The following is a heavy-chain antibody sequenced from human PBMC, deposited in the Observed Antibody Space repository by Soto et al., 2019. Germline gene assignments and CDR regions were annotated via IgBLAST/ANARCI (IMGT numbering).Heavy chain of an antibody. V-gene: IGHV1-2*02. CDR2: INPNSGGT. D-gene: IGHD5-18*01. CDR1: GYPFTDYY. CDR3: AGGPPGIKPVSA. J-gene: IGHJ5*02. Sequence: SVQASCTASGYPFTDYYMHWVRQAPGQGLEWMGWINPNSGGTNYAQKFQGRVTMTRDTSISTAYMELSRLRSDDTAVYYGAGGPPGIKPVSAWGQRTL.